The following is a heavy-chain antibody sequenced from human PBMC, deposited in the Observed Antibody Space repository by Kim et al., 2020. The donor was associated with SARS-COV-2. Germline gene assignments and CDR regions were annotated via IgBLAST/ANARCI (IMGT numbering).Heavy chain of an antibody. J-gene: IGHJ4*02. V-gene: IGHV3-48*02. Sequence: YEDSVKGRFTISRDNAKNSLYLQMNSLRDEDTAVYYCARDRNDYGAALFDYWGQGTLVTVSS. D-gene: IGHD4-17*01. CDR3: ARDRNDYGAALFDY.